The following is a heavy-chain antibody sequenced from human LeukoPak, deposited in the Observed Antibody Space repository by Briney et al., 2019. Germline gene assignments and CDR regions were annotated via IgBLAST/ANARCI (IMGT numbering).Heavy chain of an antibody. D-gene: IGHD3-22*01. J-gene: IGHJ4*02. Sequence: ASVKVSCKASGYTFTNYGLSWVRQAPGQGLEWMGWISAYNGNTNYAQKFQGRVTMTTDTFTSTAYMELRSLRSDDTAVYYCARFRSSGYYDYWGQGTLVTVSS. CDR3: ARFRSSGYYDY. V-gene: IGHV1-18*01. CDR1: GYTFTNYG. CDR2: ISAYNGNT.